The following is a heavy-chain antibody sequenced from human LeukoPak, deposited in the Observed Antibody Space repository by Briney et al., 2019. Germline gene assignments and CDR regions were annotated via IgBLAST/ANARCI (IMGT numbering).Heavy chain of an antibody. CDR3: AKDIGGYSFAAEY. V-gene: IGHV3-43*02. J-gene: IGHJ4*02. D-gene: IGHD5-18*01. Sequence: GSLRLSCAASGFTFDDYAMHWVRQGPGKGLEWVSLISGDGGITYYGDSVKGRFTISRDNSKNSLYLQMNSLRTEETALYYCAKDIGGYSFAAEYWGQGTLVTVSS. CDR2: ISGDGGIT. CDR1: GFTFDDYA.